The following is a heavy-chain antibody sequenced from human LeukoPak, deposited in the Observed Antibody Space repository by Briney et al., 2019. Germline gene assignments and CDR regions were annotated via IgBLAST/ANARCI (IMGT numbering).Heavy chain of an antibody. Sequence: ASVKVSCKASGYTFTGYYMHWVRQAPGQGLEWMGWINPNSGGTNYAQKFQGRVTMTRDTSISTAYMELSRLRSDDTAVYYCASQPFGSSWYWFDSWGQGALVTVSA. CDR1: GYTFTGYY. V-gene: IGHV1-2*02. CDR3: ASQPFGSSWYWFDS. CDR2: INPNSGGT. J-gene: IGHJ5*01. D-gene: IGHD6-13*01.